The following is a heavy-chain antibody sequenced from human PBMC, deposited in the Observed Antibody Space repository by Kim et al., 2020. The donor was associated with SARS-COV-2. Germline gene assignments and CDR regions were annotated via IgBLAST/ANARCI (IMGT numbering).Heavy chain of an antibody. J-gene: IGHJ6*02. V-gene: IGHV4-34*01. CDR1: GGSFSGYS. D-gene: IGHD2-2*02. CDR3: SSGRAGVVPAPILGLGPHYDSFMLAV. CDR2: ISHSGSS. Sequence: SETLSLTCAVYGGSFSGYSWNWIRRPPGKGLEWLGEISHSGSSNYNPSLKSRVTMSVDTSKNQFSQRLRSGTAADTAYYYCSSGRAGVVPAPILGLGPHYDSFMLAVWGQGTTVTVSS.